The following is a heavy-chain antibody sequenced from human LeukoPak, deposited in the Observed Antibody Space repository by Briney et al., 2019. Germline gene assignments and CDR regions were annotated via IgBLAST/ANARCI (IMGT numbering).Heavy chain of an antibody. CDR3: ARHSYYYDSSGYIMDY. J-gene: IGHJ4*02. Sequence: SETLSLTCTVSGGXISSYYWSWIRQPPGKGLEWIGYIYYSGSTNYNPSLKSRVTISVDTSKNQFSLKLSSVTAADTAVYYCARHSYYYDSSGYIMDYWGQGTLVTVSS. V-gene: IGHV4-59*08. CDR1: GGXISSYY. CDR2: IYYSGST. D-gene: IGHD3-22*01.